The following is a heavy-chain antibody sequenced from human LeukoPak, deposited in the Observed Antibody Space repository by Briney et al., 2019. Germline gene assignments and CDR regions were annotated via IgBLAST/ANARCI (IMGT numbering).Heavy chain of an antibody. V-gene: IGHV3-49*04. D-gene: IGHD3-22*01. Sequence: PGGSLRLSCTASGFTFGDYAMSWVRQAPGKGLEWVGFIKSKAYGGTTEYAASVKGRFTISRDDSKSIAYLQMNSLKTDDTAVYYCTSVDYYDSSGDYYFDYWGQGTLVTVSS. CDR1: GFTFGDYA. CDR3: TSVDYYDSSGDYYFDY. CDR2: IKSKAYGGTT. J-gene: IGHJ4*02.